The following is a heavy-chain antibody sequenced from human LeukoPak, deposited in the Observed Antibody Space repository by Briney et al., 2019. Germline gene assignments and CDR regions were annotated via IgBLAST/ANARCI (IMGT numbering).Heavy chain of an antibody. CDR2: ISSSGSTI. V-gene: IGHV3-11*01. CDR1: GFTFSDYY. CDR3: AREPPQYCSGGSCYPSSYAFDI. Sequence: GGPLRLSCAASGFTFSDYYMSWIRQAPGKGLEWVSYISSSGSTIYYADSVKGRFTISRDNAKNSLYLQMNSLRAEDTAVYYCAREPPQYCSGGSCYPSSYAFDIWGQGTMVTVSS. D-gene: IGHD2-15*01. J-gene: IGHJ3*02.